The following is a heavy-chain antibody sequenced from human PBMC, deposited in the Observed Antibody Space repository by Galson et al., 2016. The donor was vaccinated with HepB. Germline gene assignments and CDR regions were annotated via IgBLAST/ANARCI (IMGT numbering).Heavy chain of an antibody. CDR2: ITSGGSNK. CDR1: GFTFTRYA. J-gene: IGHJ2*01. Sequence: SLRLSCAASGFTFTRYAMHWVRQAPGKGLEWVAGITSGGSNKYYADSVKGRFTISRDNSKKTVLLQLNSLRAEDTAVYFCAKDGVLGAKGPWHFHVWGRGTLVTVSS. D-gene: IGHD2-8*01. V-gene: IGHV3-30*18. CDR3: AKDGVLGAKGPWHFHV.